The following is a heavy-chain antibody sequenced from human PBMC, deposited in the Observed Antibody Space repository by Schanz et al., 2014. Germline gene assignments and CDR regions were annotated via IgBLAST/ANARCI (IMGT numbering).Heavy chain of an antibody. Sequence: EVPLVESGGGLVQPGRSLRLSCAASGFTFSTYYMNWVRQAPGKGLEWVSSISSSSSYISYADSVKGRFTISRDNAKNSLYLQMNSLRAEDTAVYYCAGAVATIRADSFDIWGQGTIVAVSS. CDR3: AGAVATIRADSFDI. CDR2: ISSSSSYI. J-gene: IGHJ3*02. CDR1: GFTFSTYY. D-gene: IGHD5-12*01. V-gene: IGHV3-21*01.